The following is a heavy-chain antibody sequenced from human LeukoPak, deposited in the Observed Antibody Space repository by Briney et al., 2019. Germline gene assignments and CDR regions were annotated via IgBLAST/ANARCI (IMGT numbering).Heavy chain of an antibody. V-gene: IGHV4-34*01. CDR3: ARFRYTSGWNDVFDV. CDR1: GGSFSGYY. J-gene: IGHJ3*01. Sequence: NTSETLSLTCAVYGGSFSGYYWSWIRQPPGKGLEWIGEINHSGTTDYNPSLKSRVTISVDTSKNQFSLKVNSVTAADTATYYCARFRYTSGWNDVFDVWGQGTMVTVSS. D-gene: IGHD6-19*01. CDR2: INHSGTT.